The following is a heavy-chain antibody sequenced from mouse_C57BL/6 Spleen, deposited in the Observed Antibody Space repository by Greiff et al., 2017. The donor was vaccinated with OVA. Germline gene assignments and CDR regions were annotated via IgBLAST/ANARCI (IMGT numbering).Heavy chain of an antibody. V-gene: IGHV1-82*01. CDR3: APGGSSYGY. D-gene: IGHD1-1*01. Sequence: VQLQQSGPELVKPGASVKISCKASGYAFSSSWMNWVKQRPGQGLEWIGRIYPGDGDTNYNGKFKGKATLTADKSSSTAYMQLSSLTSEDSAVYFCAPGGSSYGYWGQGTTLTVSS. CDR1: GYAFSSSW. CDR2: IYPGDGDT. J-gene: IGHJ2*01.